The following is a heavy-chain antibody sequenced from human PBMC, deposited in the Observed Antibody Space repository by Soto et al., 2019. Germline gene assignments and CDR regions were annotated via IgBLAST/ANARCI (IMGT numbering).Heavy chain of an antibody. J-gene: IGHJ5*01. CDR3: ARGRYCLTGRCFPNWFDS. D-gene: IGHD7-27*01. CDR1: GDSISNLDYF. CDR2: IYKSATT. V-gene: IGHV4-30-4*01. Sequence: PSETLSLTCSVSGDSISNLDYFWAWIRQPPGQALEYIGYIYKSATTYYNPSFESRVAISVDTSKSQFSLNVTSVTAADTAVYFCARGRYCLTGRCFPNWFDSWGQGALFTVSS.